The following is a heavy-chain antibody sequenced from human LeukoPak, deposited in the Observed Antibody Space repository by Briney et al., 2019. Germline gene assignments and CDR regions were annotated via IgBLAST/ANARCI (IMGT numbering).Heavy chain of an antibody. CDR2: INHSGST. V-gene: IGHV4-34*01. CDR1: GGSFSGYY. CDR3: ARQGPGYSSGSYYY. J-gene: IGHJ4*02. Sequence: SETLSLTCAVYGGSFSGYYWSWIRQPPGKGLEWIGEINHSGSTNYNPSLKSRVTISVDTSKNQFSLKLSSVTAADTAVYYCARQGPGYSSGSYYYWGQGTLVTVSS. D-gene: IGHD3-10*01.